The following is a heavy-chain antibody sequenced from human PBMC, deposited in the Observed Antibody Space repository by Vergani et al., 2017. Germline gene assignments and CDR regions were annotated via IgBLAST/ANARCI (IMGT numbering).Heavy chain of an antibody. CDR2: IYFSGST. J-gene: IGHJ4*02. D-gene: IGHD1-26*01. CDR1: GFTFSSYA. CDR3: ARHGAWVDWELPYFDY. V-gene: IGHV4-39*01. Sequence: VQLLESGGGLVQPGGSLRLSCAASGFTFSSYAMSWVRQAPGKGLEWIGTIYFSGSTYYNPSLKSRVTISVDTSTNQFSLKLSSVTAADTAVYYCARHGAWVDWELPYFDYWGQGTLVTVSS.